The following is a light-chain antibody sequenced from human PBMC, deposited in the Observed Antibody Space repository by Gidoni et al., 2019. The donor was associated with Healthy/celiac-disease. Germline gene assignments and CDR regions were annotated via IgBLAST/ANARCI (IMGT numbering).Light chain of an antibody. CDR1: QSISSY. J-gene: IGKJ1*01. CDR2: AAS. CDR3: QQSYRTPRT. Sequence: DIQLTQSPSSLAASVGDRVTITCRASQSISSYLNWYQQKPGKAPKLLIYAASSLQSGVPSRFSGSGSGTDFNLTSSSLQPEDFATYYCQQSYRTPRTYXRXTKVEIK. V-gene: IGKV1-39*01.